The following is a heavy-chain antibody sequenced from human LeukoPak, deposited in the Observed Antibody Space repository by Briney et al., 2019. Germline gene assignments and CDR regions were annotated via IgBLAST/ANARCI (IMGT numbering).Heavy chain of an antibody. J-gene: IGHJ4*02. D-gene: IGHD4-17*01. CDR3: ARVDDYGDYPTLDY. CDR1: GFNFDDYA. V-gene: IGHV3-43*02. Sequence: GGSLRLSCAASGFNFDDYAMHWVRQVPGKGLEWVCLISGDGIYTYYADSVKGRFTISRDNAKNSLYLQMNSLRAEDTAVYYCARVDDYGDYPTLDYWGQGTLVTVSS. CDR2: ISGDGIYT.